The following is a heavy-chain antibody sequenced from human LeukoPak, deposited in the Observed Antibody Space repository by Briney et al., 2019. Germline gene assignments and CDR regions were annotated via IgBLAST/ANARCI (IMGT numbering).Heavy chain of an antibody. V-gene: IGHV4-31*03. J-gene: IGHJ3*02. CDR3: AREVKARIVVVVAVEYAFDI. D-gene: IGHD2-15*01. CDR1: GGSISSGGYY. Sequence: TSETLSLTCTVSGGSISSGGYYWSWIRQHPGKGLEWIGYIYYSGSTYYNPSLKSRVTISVDTSKNQFFLKLSSVTAADTAVYYCAREVKARIVVVVAVEYAFDIWGQGTMVTVSS. CDR2: IYYSGST.